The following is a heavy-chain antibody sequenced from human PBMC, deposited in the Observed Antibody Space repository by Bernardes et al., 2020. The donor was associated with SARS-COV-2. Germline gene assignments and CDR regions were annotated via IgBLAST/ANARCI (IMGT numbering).Heavy chain of an antibody. CDR1: GDSIHSASYR. Sequence: SETLSLTCSVSGDSIHSASYRWGWIRQAPGKGLEWIGSLSYGGNTYYTPSLRSRVTMSADTSMNHLSLRLRSVTAADTAIYFCARGRSGGFQNWFFDLWGRGTLVTVSS. V-gene: IGHV4-39*02. D-gene: IGHD2-15*01. CDR3: ARGRSGGFQNWFFDL. J-gene: IGHJ2*01. CDR2: LSYGGNT.